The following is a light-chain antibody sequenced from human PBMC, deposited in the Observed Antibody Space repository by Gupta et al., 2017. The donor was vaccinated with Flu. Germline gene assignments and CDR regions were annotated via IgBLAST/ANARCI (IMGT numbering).Light chain of an antibody. Sequence: PSLLSASTGDRVTISCRMSQVISSHLAWYQQQPGKPPELLIYAASTLQSGVPSRFSGSGSGTDFTLTISRLQSEDFATYSCQQYHNFPHTFGQGTKLAIK. J-gene: IGKJ2*01. V-gene: IGKV1D-8*01. CDR3: QQYHNFPHT. CDR2: AAS. CDR1: QVISSH.